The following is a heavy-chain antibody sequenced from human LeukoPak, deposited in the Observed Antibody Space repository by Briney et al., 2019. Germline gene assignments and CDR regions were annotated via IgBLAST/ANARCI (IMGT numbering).Heavy chain of an antibody. V-gene: IGHV4-59*01. Sequence: SETLSLTCTVSGGSISSYYWSWIRQPPGKGLEWIGYIYYSGSTNYNPSLKSRVTISVDTSKNQFSLKLSSVTAADTAVYYCARRAVIVGATGRAFDIWGQGTMVTVSS. CDR2: IYYSGST. CDR3: ARRAVIVGATGRAFDI. J-gene: IGHJ3*02. CDR1: GGSISSYY. D-gene: IGHD1-26*01.